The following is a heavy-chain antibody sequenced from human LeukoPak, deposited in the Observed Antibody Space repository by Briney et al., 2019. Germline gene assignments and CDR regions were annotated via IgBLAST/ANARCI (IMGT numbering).Heavy chain of an antibody. J-gene: IGHJ3*02. CDR2: IYSGGST. CDR1: GFTFGSSY. CDR3: ARMDYYDSSGYWHAFDI. Sequence: GGSLRLSCAASGFTFGSSYMHWVRQAPGKGLEWVSVIYSGGSTYYADSVKGRFTISRDNSKNTLYLQMNSLRAEDTAVYYCARMDYYDSSGYWHAFDIWGQGTMVTVSS. V-gene: IGHV3-53*01. D-gene: IGHD3-22*01.